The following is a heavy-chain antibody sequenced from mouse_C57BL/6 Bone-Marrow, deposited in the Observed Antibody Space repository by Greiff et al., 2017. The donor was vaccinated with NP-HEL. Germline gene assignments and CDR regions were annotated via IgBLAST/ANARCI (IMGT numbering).Heavy chain of an antibody. CDR1: GFSLTSYG. D-gene: IGHD2-5*01. V-gene: IGHV2-2*01. CDR3: ARTPIVTNYFDY. J-gene: IGHJ2*01. Sequence: VMLVESGPGLVQPSQSLSITCTVSGFSLTSYGVHWVRQSPGKGLEWLGVIWSGGSTDYNAAFISRLSISKDNSKSQVFFKMNSLQADDTAIYYCARTPIVTNYFDYWGQGTTLTVSS. CDR2: IWSGGST.